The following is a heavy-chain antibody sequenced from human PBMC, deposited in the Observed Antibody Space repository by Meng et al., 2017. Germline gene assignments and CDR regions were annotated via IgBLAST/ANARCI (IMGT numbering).Heavy chain of an antibody. CDR3: AKDTSYNYGYEWGYYFDY. CDR2: ISWNSGSI. D-gene: IGHD5-18*01. V-gene: IGHV3-9*01. Sequence: GGSLRLSCAASGFTFDDYAMHWVRQAPGKGLEWVSGISWNSGSIGYADSVKGRFTISRDNAKNSLYLQMNSLRAEDTALYYCAKDTSYNYGYEWGYYFDYWGQGTLVTVSS. CDR1: GFTFDDYA. J-gene: IGHJ4*02.